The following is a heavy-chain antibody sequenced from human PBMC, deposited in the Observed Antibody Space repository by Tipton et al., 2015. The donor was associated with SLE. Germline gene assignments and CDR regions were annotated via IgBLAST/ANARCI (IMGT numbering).Heavy chain of an antibody. CDR3: ARRYYDSMTGHLDYYVDY. CDR1: GGSISSDSYY. J-gene: IGHJ4*02. V-gene: IGHV4-39*01. Sequence: TLSLTCPVSGGSISSDSYYWGWIRQPPGKGLEWIGTIYFTGTTYYTPSLKSRVAISVDTSKNQFSLKLTSVTAADTAVYYCARRYYDSMTGHLDYYVDYWGQGTLVTVSS. D-gene: IGHD3-9*01. CDR2: IYFTGTT.